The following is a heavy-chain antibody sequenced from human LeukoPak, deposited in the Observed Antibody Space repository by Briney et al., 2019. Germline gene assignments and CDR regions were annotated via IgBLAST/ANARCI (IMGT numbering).Heavy chain of an antibody. CDR2: IYYSGSS. V-gene: IGHV4-30-4*01. CDR1: DGSISSGDYY. Sequence: SEILSLTCTVSDGSISSGDYYWSWIRQPPGKGLEWIGYIYYSGSSYYNPSLKSRVTISVDTTKNQFSLKLSSVTAADTAVYYCARVGTPQRHDYGDYEDPDARSYYFDYWGQGTLVTVSS. CDR3: ARVGTPQRHDYGDYEDPDARSYYFDY. J-gene: IGHJ4*02. D-gene: IGHD4-17*01.